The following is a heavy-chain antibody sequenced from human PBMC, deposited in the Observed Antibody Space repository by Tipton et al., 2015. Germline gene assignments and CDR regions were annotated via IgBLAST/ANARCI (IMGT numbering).Heavy chain of an antibody. V-gene: IGHV1-2*02. CDR1: GYTFTGHS. CDR2: LNHNSGVT. J-gene: IGHJ4*02. D-gene: IGHD3-22*01. Sequence: QSGPEVKKPGASVKVSCKASGYTFTGHSMHWVRQAPGQGLEWMGWLNHNSGVTKYAQKFQGRVTMTGDTSTTTAYMELRSLTSDDTAVYYCARDWGYYDSSGYRNWGQGTLVTVSS. CDR3: ARDWGYYDSSGYRN.